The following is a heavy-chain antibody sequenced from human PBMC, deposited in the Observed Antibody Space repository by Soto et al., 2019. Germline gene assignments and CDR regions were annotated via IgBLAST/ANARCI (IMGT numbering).Heavy chain of an antibody. CDR1: GFTFRSFN. V-gene: IGHV3-21*01. Sequence: GALRLSCATSGFTFRSFNKKWGRQAPGKGLEWVSTISSNSAYIYYTDALRGRFTISRDNAKNSLHLQMNSLRAEDTAVYYCTRDASRDSSARGWFDPWGPGTLVTVSS. CDR3: TRDASRDSSARGWFDP. CDR2: ISSNSAYI. J-gene: IGHJ5*02. D-gene: IGHD6-13*01.